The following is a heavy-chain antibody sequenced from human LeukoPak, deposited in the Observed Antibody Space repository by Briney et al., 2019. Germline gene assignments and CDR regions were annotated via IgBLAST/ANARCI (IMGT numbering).Heavy chain of an antibody. CDR3: ARHYYYASGSPFDY. J-gene: IGHJ4*02. V-gene: IGHV4-59*08. Sequence: PSETLSLTCTVSGASISSYYWNWIRQSPGKGLEWIACIHYSGSTYYNPSLKSRVTISVDTSKNQFSLKLSSVTAADTAVYYCARHYYYASGSPFDYWGQGTLVTVSS. CDR1: GASISSYY. D-gene: IGHD3-10*01. CDR2: IHYSGST.